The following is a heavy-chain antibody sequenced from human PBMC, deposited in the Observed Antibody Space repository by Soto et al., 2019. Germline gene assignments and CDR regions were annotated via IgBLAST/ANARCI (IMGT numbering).Heavy chain of an antibody. CDR1: GGSVSSGSYY. V-gene: IGHV4-61*01. Sequence: QVQLQESGPGLVKPSETLSLTCTVSGGSVSSGSYYWSWIRQPPGKGLEWIGYIYYSGSTNYNPSLKSRVTISVDTSKNQFSPKLSSVTAADTAVYYCARDCSSTSCYVGMDVWGQGTTVTVSS. D-gene: IGHD2-2*01. CDR3: ARDCSSTSCYVGMDV. CDR2: IYYSGST. J-gene: IGHJ6*02.